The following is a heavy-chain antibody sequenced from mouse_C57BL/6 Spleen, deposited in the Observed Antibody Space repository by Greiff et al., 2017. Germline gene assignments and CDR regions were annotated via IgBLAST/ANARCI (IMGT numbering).Heavy chain of an antibody. CDR2: INPNNGGT. D-gene: IGHD2-3*01. J-gene: IGHJ1*03. CDR3: ARSPDGYYGGRYFDV. Sequence: VQLQQSGPELVKPGASVKISCKASGYTFTDYYMNWVKQSHGKSLEWIGDINPNNGGTSYNQKFKGKATLTVDKSSSTAYMELRSLTSEDSAVYYCARSPDGYYGGRYFDVCGTGTTVTVSS. CDR1: GYTFTDYY. V-gene: IGHV1-26*01.